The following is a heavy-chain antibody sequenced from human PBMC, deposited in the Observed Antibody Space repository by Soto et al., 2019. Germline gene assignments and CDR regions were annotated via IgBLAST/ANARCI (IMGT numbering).Heavy chain of an antibody. CDR2: ISGSGANT. CDR3: AKCAGSGWYPDY. Sequence: EVQLLESAGGLVQPGGSPSLSCAASGFTFSSYAMRWVRQAPGKGLEWVSAISGSGANTYYADSVKGRFTISRDNSKNTLFWQLNSLRAEDTAVYYCAKCAGSGWYPDYWGQGTLVTVSS. D-gene: IGHD6-19*01. CDR1: GFTFSSYA. V-gene: IGHV3-23*01. J-gene: IGHJ4*02.